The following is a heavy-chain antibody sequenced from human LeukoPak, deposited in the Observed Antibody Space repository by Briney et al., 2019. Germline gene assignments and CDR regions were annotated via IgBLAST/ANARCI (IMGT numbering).Heavy chain of an antibody. D-gene: IGHD2-15*01. CDR3: ARRIGYCSGGSCPRIFDY. CDR1: GGSISSSNYY. J-gene: IGHJ4*02. CDR2: IYYSGST. V-gene: IGHV4-39*01. Sequence: SETLSLTCTASGGSISSSNYYWGWIRQPPGKGLEWIGSIYYSGSTYYSSSFKSRVTISVDTSKNQFSLKLSSVTAADTAVYYCARRIGYCSGGSCPRIFDYWGQGALVTVSS.